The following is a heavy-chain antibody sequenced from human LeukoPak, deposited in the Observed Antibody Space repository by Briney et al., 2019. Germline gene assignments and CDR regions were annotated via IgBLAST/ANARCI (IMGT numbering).Heavy chain of an antibody. V-gene: IGHV3-74*01. CDR1: GFAFSNYW. Sequence: GGSLRLSCVAFGFAFSNYWIHWVRQVPGKGLEWVSRINIDGRSPTYADSVKGRFTISRDNAKNTLYLQMNSLRAEDTAVYYCARDRSYGMDVWGQGTTVTVSS. CDR2: INIDGRSP. CDR3: ARDRSYGMDV. J-gene: IGHJ6*02.